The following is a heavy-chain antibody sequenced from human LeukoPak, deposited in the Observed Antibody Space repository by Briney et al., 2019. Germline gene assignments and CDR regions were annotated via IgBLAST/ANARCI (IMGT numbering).Heavy chain of an antibody. V-gene: IGHV4-30-4*01. J-gene: IGHJ4*02. D-gene: IGHD3-16*01. CDR3: SRGGDTVKGGDS. Sequence: SETLSLSCTVSGGSVNSGHHYWSWTRHHPAKGLEWIGFIHFSGDIYYNPSLKSRLTISVDTSKNQFSLRLSSVTAADTAVYYCSRGGDTVKGGDSWGQGALVTVS. CDR2: IHFSGDI. CDR1: GGSVNSGHHY.